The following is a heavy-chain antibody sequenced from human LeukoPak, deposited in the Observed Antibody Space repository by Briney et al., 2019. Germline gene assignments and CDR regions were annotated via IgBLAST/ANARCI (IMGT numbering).Heavy chain of an antibody. Sequence: ASVTVSCKASGYSFTRYGISWLRQAPGQGLEWVGWISTYNANTNYALKLQGRVTLTTDTSTSTAYMELKSLGSDDTAVYYCAREECSIGVCYPSGYWGQGTLVTVSS. V-gene: IGHV1-18*01. D-gene: IGHD2-8*01. CDR1: GYSFTRYG. CDR2: ISTYNANT. CDR3: AREECSIGVCYPSGY. J-gene: IGHJ4*02.